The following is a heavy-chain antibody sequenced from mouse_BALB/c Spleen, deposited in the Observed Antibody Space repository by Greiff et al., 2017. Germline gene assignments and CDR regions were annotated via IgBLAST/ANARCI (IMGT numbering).Heavy chain of an antibody. J-gene: IGHJ4*01. D-gene: IGHD3-1*01. CDR2: ISSGSSTI. V-gene: IGHV5-17*02. Sequence: EVMLVESGGGLVQPGGSRKLSCAASGFTFSSFGMHWVRQAPEKGLEWVAYISSGSSTIYYADTVKGRFTISRDNPKNTLFLQMTSLRSEDTAMYYCAMAGGRGNYAMDYWGQGTSVTVSS. CDR3: AMAGGRGNYAMDY. CDR1: GFTFSSFG.